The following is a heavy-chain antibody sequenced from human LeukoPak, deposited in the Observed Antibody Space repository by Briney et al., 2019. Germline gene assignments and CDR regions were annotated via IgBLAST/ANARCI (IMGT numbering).Heavy chain of an antibody. Sequence: PGGSLRLSCAASGFTFSSFAMNWVRQAPGKGLEWVSIISGSGDTTHYTDSVKGRFTVSRDNSKNTLYLQMNSLRAEDTAVYYCAKDPERWLQLRLGFSDWGQGTLVTVSS. D-gene: IGHD5-24*01. CDR1: GFTFSSFA. CDR2: ISGSGDTT. J-gene: IGHJ4*02. V-gene: IGHV3-23*01. CDR3: AKDPERWLQLRLGFSD.